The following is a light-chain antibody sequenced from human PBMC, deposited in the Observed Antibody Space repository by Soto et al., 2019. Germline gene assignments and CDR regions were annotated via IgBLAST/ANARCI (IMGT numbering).Light chain of an antibody. Sequence: EIVMTQSPATLSVSPGERVTLSCRASQSVSSNSAWYQHKPGQTPRLLIYGASTRATGIPARFSGSGSETEFTLTISDLQSEDFAVYYCQQYDDWPRTFGQGTKVEIK. CDR1: QSVSSN. CDR2: GAS. CDR3: QQYDDWPRT. V-gene: IGKV3-15*01. J-gene: IGKJ1*01.